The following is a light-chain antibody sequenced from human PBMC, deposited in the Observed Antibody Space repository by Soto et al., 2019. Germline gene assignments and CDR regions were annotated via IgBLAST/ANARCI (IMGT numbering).Light chain of an antibody. J-gene: IGKJ1*01. Sequence: EIVLTQSPGTLSVSPGERATLSCRASQSVSSKLAWYQQKPGQAPRLLFYGASTGATGIPARFSDSGSETEFTLSISRLQSEDFAVYYCQQYNNWPGTFGQGTKVEIK. CDR3: QQYNNWPGT. CDR1: QSVSSK. CDR2: GAS. V-gene: IGKV3-15*01.